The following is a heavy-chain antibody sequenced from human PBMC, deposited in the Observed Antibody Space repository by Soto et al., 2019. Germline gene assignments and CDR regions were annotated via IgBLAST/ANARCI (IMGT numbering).Heavy chain of an antibody. D-gene: IGHD5-18*01. Sequence: QVQLQESGPGLVKPSQTLSLTCTVSGGSISSGGYYWSWIRQHPGKGLEWIGYIYYSGNTYYNPSRKMRVAMAVDTSKNQFSLKRRSVTAAGTAVYYCARDSAGTAMTFDSWGQGTLVTVSS. CDR1: GGSISSGGYY. CDR2: IYYSGNT. V-gene: IGHV4-31*03. CDR3: ARDSAGTAMTFDS. J-gene: IGHJ4*02.